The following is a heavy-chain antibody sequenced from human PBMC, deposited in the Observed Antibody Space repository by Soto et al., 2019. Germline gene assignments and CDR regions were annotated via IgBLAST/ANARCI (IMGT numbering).Heavy chain of an antibody. CDR2: IYYSGST. Sequence: PSETLSLTCTVSGGSVSSGSYYWSWIRQPPGKGLEWIGYIYYSGSTNYNPSLKSRVTISVDTSKNQFSLKLSSVTAGDTAVYYCARTYYYDSSGYFRGSWFDPWGQGTLVTVSS. D-gene: IGHD3-22*01. J-gene: IGHJ5*02. CDR3: ARTYYYDSSGYFRGSWFDP. V-gene: IGHV4-61*01. CDR1: GGSVSSGSYY.